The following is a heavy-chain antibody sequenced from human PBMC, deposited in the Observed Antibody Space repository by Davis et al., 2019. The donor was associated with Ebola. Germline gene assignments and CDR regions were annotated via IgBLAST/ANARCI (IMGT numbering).Heavy chain of an antibody. D-gene: IGHD3-10*01. Sequence: GESLKISCAASGFSFSSYGMHWVRQAPGKGLEWVAAISFDGTNKYYADSVKGRFTISRDNAKNTLYLQMNSLRAEDTAVYYCARDRYYTIDVWGQGTTVTVSS. CDR2: ISFDGTNK. CDR1: GFSFSSYG. J-gene: IGHJ6*02. V-gene: IGHV3-30*03. CDR3: ARDRYYTIDV.